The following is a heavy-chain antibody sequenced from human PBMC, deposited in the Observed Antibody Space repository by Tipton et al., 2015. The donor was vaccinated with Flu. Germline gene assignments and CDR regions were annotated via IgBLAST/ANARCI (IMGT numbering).Heavy chain of an antibody. CDR1: GFTFSSYA. V-gene: IGHV3-23*01. D-gene: IGHD6-19*01. CDR3: AKSTPLDYSSGSPHFDY. J-gene: IGHJ4*02. Sequence: SLRLSCAASGFTFSSYAMSWVRQAPGKGLEWVSAISGSGGSTYYADSVKGRFTISRDNSKNTLYLQMNSLRAEDTAVYYCAKSTPLDYSSGSPHFDYWGQGTLVTVSS. CDR2: ISGSGGST.